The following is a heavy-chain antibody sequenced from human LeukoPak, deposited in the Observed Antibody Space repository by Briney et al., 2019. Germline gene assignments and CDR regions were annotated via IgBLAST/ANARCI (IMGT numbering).Heavy chain of an antibody. CDR1: GGSMTNYY. V-gene: IGHV4-59*01. CDR3: ARPNSYYVGNNAFDI. J-gene: IGHJ3*02. D-gene: IGHD4-11*01. CDR2: IYYSGST. Sequence: PSETLSLTCTVSGGSMTNYYWTWIRRPPGKGLEWIGYIYYSGSTHYNPSLKSRVTISVDTSKSQFSLKLSSVTAADTAVYYCARPNSYYVGNNAFDIWGQGTMVTVSS.